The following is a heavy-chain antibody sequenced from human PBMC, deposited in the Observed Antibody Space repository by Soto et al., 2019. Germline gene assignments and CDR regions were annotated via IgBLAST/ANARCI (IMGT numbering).Heavy chain of an antibody. Sequence: GVSLRLSCAAAGFTFSSYPMHCVRSAPGKGLERVAAITYDGSNKYYADSLKGRFTISRDNSKDTLNLQMNSLGAEDTAVYYCARVYSRSSYSLFGFGTWGKGTLVSVSS. J-gene: IGHJ5*01. CDR2: ITYDGSNK. CDR1: GFTFSSYP. V-gene: IGHV3-30-3*01. D-gene: IGHD1-26*01. CDR3: ARVYSRSSYSLFGFGT.